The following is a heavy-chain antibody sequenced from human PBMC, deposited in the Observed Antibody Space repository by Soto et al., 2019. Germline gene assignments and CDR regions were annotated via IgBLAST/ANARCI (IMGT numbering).Heavy chain of an antibody. D-gene: IGHD3-9*01. V-gene: IGHV4-31*03. CDR3: ARDNYYDILTGYYPPYYYYYGMDV. CDR1: GGSISSPNFY. J-gene: IGHJ6*02. Sequence: TLSLTCTVSGGSISSPNFYWSWIRQHPGKGLEWIGHIYYNGTTYYNPTLKSRVTISVDTSKNQFSLKLSSVTAADTAVYYCARDNYYDILTGYYPPYYYYYGMDVWGQGTTVTVSS. CDR2: IYYNGTT.